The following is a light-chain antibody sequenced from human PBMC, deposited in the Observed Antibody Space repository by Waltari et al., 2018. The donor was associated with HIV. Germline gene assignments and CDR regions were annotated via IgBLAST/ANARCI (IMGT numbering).Light chain of an antibody. Sequence: IQLTQSPSSLSASVGDRVTITCRASQSIGSYLNWFQQKPGKAPKLLIYAASSLQSGVPSRFSGSGSGTEFTLTINSLQPEGFATYFCQQSYTTPRMFTFGQGTKLEIK. CDR1: QSIGSY. V-gene: IGKV1-39*01. CDR2: AAS. J-gene: IGKJ2*01. CDR3: QQSYTTPRMFT.